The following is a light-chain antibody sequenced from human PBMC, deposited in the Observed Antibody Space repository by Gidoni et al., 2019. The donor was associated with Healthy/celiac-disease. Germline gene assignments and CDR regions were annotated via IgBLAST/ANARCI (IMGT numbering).Light chain of an antibody. Sequence: DIQMTQSPSSLSASVGDRVTITCRASQSISSYLNWYQQKPGKAPKLLIYAASSLQSGVASRFSGSGSGTDFTLTISSLQPEDFATYYCQQSYSTPYTFXQXTKLEIK. J-gene: IGKJ2*01. CDR2: AAS. V-gene: IGKV1-39*01. CDR1: QSISSY. CDR3: QQSYSTPYT.